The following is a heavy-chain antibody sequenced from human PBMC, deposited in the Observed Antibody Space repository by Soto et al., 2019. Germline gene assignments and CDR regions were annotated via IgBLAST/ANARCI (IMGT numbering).Heavy chain of an antibody. Sequence: SETLSLTCTVSGGSISGDSWSWIRQSPGKGLEWIGYISYSGSTNYNPSLKSRVTISVDTSKNQFSLKLSSVTAADTAVYYCARDSGRKYYDFWSGYDYAMDVWGQGTTVTVSS. D-gene: IGHD3-3*01. CDR1: GGSISGDS. J-gene: IGHJ6*02. V-gene: IGHV4-59*01. CDR2: ISYSGST. CDR3: ARDSGRKYYDFWSGYDYAMDV.